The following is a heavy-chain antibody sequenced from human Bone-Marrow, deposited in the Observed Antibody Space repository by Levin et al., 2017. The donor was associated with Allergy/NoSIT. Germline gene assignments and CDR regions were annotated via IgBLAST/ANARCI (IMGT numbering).Heavy chain of an antibody. Sequence: PSQTLSLTCTVSGGSISSDDYYWSWIRQPPGKGLEWIGYIYHSGSTYYNPSLKSRVIISVDTSNNQFSVKLSSVTAADTALYYCATGLGSYKIYFEYWGQGSLVTVSS. J-gene: IGHJ4*02. CDR1: GGSISSDDYY. D-gene: IGHD3-10*01. CDR2: IYHSGST. CDR3: ATGLGSYKIYFEY. V-gene: IGHV4-30-4*01.